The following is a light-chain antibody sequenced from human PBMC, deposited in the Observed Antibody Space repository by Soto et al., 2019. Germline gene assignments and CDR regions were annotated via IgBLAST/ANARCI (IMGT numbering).Light chain of an antibody. CDR1: SSDVVGYNY. Sequence: QSALTQPASVSGSPGQSITISCTGTSSDVVGYNYVSWYQQHPGKAPRLMIYDVSNRSSGVSNRFSGSKSGNTASLTISGLQAEDEADYYCSSYTSSSTLGYVFGTGTKVTVL. CDR2: DVS. CDR3: SSYTSSSTLGYV. V-gene: IGLV2-14*01. J-gene: IGLJ1*01.